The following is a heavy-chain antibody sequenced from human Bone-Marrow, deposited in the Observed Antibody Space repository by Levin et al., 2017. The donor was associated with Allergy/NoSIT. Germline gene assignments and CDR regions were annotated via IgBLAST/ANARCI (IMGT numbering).Heavy chain of an antibody. CDR2: IREDGSNE. D-gene: IGHD5-12*01. J-gene: IGHJ5*02. V-gene: IGHV3-7*04. Sequence: GASVKVSCAASGFTFSSYWMSWVRQTPGKGLEGVAYIREDGSNEYYVDSVKGRFTISRDNAKNSLYLQMNGLRAEDTALYYCARGRGFSAWGQGTRVTVSS. CDR1: GFTFSSYW. CDR3: ARGRGFSA.